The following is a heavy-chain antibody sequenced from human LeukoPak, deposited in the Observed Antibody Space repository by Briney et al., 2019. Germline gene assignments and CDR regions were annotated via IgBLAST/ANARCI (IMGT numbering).Heavy chain of an antibody. J-gene: IGHJ6*03. D-gene: IGHD2-2*01. CDR2: IRYDGSNK. CDR3: AKAGYCSGSGCPDYYYMDV. V-gene: IGHV3-30*02. Sequence: GGSLRLSCAASGFTFISYGMHWVRQAPGKGLEWVTFIRYDGSNKYYADSVKGRFTISRDNSKNTLYLQMNSLRAEDTAVYYCAKAGYCSGSGCPDYYYMDVWGKGTTVTVSS. CDR1: GFTFISYG.